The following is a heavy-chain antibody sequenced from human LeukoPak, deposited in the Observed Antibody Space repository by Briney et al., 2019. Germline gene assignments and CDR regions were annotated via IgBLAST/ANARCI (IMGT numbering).Heavy chain of an antibody. V-gene: IGHV5-51*01. CDR1: GFSFTTHW. D-gene: IGHD4-17*01. J-gene: IGHJ4*02. Sequence: KLGESLKISCKGSGFSFTTHWIAWVRQMPGKGLEWMGIIYPGDSDIKYSPSFQGQVIISADRSISTAYLQWSRLKASDTATYYCVRHKDFLSGDYYPVSDYWGQGTLVSVSS. CDR2: IYPGDSDI. CDR3: VRHKDFLSGDYYPVSDY.